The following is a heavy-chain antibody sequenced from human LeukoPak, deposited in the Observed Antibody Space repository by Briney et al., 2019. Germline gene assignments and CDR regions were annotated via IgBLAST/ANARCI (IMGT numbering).Heavy chain of an antibody. D-gene: IGHD1-26*01. V-gene: IGHV4-4*07. CDR3: ARVRAGATTPDAFDI. CDR2: IYTSGST. J-gene: IGHJ3*02. CDR1: GGSISSYY. Sequence: PSETLPLTCTVSGGSISSYYWSWIRQPAGKGLEWIGRIYTSGSTNYNPSLKSRVTMSVDTSKNQFSLKLSSVTAADTAVYYCARVRAGATTPDAFDIWGQGTMVTVSS.